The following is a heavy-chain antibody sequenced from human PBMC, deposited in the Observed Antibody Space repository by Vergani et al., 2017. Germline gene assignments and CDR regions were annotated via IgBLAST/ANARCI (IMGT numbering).Heavy chain of an antibody. V-gene: IGHV3-11*01. D-gene: IGHD5-12*01. CDR1: GFTFNAYY. CDR3: TKGSRGYTGYFFDY. J-gene: IGHJ4*02. Sequence: QEQLVESGGGLVKPGGSLRLSCEASGFTFNAYYMSWVRQAPGKGLECVSYISVSGTSIHYADSVKGRFTISRDNAKSSLSLQMHSLTAEDTAVYYCTKGSRGYTGYFFDYWGQGTLATVSS. CDR2: ISVSGTSI.